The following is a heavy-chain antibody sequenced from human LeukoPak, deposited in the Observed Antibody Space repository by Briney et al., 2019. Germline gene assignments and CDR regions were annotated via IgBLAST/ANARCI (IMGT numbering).Heavy chain of an antibody. Sequence: PGGSLRLSCAASGFAVSSNYMSWVRQAPGKGLDWVSVIYSGGSTYYAASVKGRFTISRDRSTNTLYLQMNSLRAEDSGTYYSAIIHSYGHAWGQGTLVTVSS. J-gene: IGHJ5*01. CDR3: AIIHSYGHA. V-gene: IGHV3-66*01. CDR2: IYSGGST. CDR1: GFAVSSNY. D-gene: IGHD5-18*01.